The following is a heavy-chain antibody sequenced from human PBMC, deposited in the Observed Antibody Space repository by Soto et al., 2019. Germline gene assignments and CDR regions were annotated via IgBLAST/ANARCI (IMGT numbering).Heavy chain of an antibody. CDR3: ARDDFWGGPAGYYGMDV. CDR1: GYTFTSYG. J-gene: IGHJ6*02. D-gene: IGHD3-3*01. Sequence: QVQLVQSGAEVKKPGASVKVSCKASGYTFTSYGISWVRQAPGQGLEWMGWISAYNGNTNYAQKLQGRVTMTTDTATSTAYMELRSLRSDDTAVYYCARDDFWGGPAGYYGMDVWGQGTTVTVSS. V-gene: IGHV1-18*01. CDR2: ISAYNGNT.